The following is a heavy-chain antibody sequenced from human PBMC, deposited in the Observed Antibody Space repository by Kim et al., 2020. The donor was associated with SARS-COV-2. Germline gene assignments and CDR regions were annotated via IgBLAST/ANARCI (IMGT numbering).Heavy chain of an antibody. Sequence: GGSLRLSCAASGFTFSSYEMNWVRQSPGKGLEWVSYIIGSGTTIYYADSVRGRFTISRDNDKNSLYLQMNSLRAEDTAVYYCARGPNYSPFDYWCQGTLVTVSS. D-gene: IGHD4-4*01. CDR2: IIGSGTTI. CDR3: ARGPNYSPFDY. CDR1: GFTFSSYE. J-gene: IGHJ4*02. V-gene: IGHV3-48*03.